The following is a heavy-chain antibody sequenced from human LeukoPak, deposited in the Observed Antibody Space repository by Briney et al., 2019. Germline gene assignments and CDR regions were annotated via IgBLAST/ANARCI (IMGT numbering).Heavy chain of an antibody. CDR3: ARLGYCSSTSCYVNYYYYMDV. CDR1: GFTFDDYG. D-gene: IGHD2-2*01. CDR2: INWNGGST. V-gene: IGHV3-20*04. J-gene: IGHJ6*03. Sequence: GGSLRLSCAASGFTFDDYGMSWVRQAPGKGLEWVSGINWNGGSTGYADSVKGRFTISRDNAKNSLYLQMNSLRAEDTALYYCARLGYCSSTSCYVNYYYYMDVWGKGPRSPSP.